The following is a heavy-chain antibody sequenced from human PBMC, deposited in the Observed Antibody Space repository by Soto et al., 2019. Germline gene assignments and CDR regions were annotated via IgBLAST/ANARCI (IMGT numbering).Heavy chain of an antibody. V-gene: IGHV3-48*02. CDR2: ISSGSTTI. CDR3: ARATLPSSNWYQTPFDP. CDR1: GFTFSNYN. J-gene: IGHJ5*02. D-gene: IGHD6-13*01. Sequence: GGSLRLSCAASGFTFSNYNLNWVRQAPGKGLEWVSYISSGSTTIYYADSVKGRFTVSRDNAKNSLYLQMNSLGDEDTAVYYCARATLPSSNWYQTPFDPWGQGTLVTVSS.